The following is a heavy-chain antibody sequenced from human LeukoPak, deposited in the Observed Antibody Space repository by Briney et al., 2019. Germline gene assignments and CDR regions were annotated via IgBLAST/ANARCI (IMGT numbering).Heavy chain of an antibody. Sequence: GRSLRLSCAASGFIFSSYGMHWVRQAPGKGLEWVAVISYDGGNISYTDSVKGRFTISRDNSKNTLYLQMNSLRAEDTAVYYCAKRGYCRGGTCFSHDAFDIWGQGTMVTVSS. D-gene: IGHD2-15*01. CDR1: GFIFSSYG. CDR2: ISYDGGNI. CDR3: AKRGYCRGGTCFSHDAFDI. V-gene: IGHV3-30*18. J-gene: IGHJ3*02.